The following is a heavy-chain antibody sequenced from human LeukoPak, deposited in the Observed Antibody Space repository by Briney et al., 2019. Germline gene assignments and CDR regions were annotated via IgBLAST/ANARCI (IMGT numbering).Heavy chain of an antibody. CDR2: MNPNSGNT. D-gene: IGHD3-10*01. V-gene: IGHV1-8*01. J-gene: IGHJ4*02. Sequence: ASVKVSCKASGYTFTSYDINWVRQATGQGLEWMGWMNPNSGNTGYAQKFQGRVTMTRNTSISTAYMELGSLRSEDTAVYYCARHVKGSGSYLYWGQGTLVTVSS. CDR3: ARHVKGSGSYLY. CDR1: GYTFTSYD.